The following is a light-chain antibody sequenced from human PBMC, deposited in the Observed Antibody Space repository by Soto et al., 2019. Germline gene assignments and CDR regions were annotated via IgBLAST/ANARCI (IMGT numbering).Light chain of an antibody. CDR1: SSDVGGYNY. Sequence: QSALTQPASVSGSPGQSITITYTGTSSDVGGYNYVSWYQQHPGKAPKLMIYEVSYRPSGVSNRFSGSKSGNTASLTISGLQAEDEADYYCSSYTSSNTPVLFGGGTKLTVL. CDR3: SSYTSSNTPVL. CDR2: EVS. J-gene: IGLJ2*01. V-gene: IGLV2-14*01.